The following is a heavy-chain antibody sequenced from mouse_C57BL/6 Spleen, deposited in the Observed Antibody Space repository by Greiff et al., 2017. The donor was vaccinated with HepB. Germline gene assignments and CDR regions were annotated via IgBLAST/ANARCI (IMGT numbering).Heavy chain of an antibody. J-gene: IGHJ4*01. V-gene: IGHV1-20*01. CDR2: INPYNGDT. D-gene: IGHD2-1*01. CDR3: ARDGNHYAMDY. CDR1: GYSFTGYF. Sequence: EVQLKESGPELVKPGDSVKISCKASGYSFTGYFMNWVMQSHGKSLEWIGRINPYNGDTFYNQKFKGKATLTVDKSSSTAHMELRSLTSEDSAVYYCARDGNHYAMDYWGQGTSVTVSS.